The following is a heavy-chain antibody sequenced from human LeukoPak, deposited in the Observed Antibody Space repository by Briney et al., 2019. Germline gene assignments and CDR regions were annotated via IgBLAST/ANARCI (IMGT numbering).Heavy chain of an antibody. CDR1: GGSISSGGYS. CDR3: ARAIVVAYVFDS. J-gene: IGHJ5*01. Sequence: PSETLSLTCAVSGGSISSGGYSWSWIRQPPGKGLEWIGYIYHSGSTYYNPSLKSRVTISVDRSKNQFSLKLSSVTAADTAVYYCARAIVVAYVFDSWGQGTLVTVSS. D-gene: IGHD3-22*01. CDR2: IYHSGST. V-gene: IGHV4-30-2*01.